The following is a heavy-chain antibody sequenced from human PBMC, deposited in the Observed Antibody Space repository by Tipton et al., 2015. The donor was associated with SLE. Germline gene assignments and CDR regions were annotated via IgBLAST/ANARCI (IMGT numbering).Heavy chain of an antibody. D-gene: IGHD1-1*01. Sequence: TLSPTCTVSGGSISSSSYYWGWIRQPPGKGLEWIGTIYYTGTTYYNPSLKSRVTISVDTSKNQFSLKLSSVTAADTAVYYCAGKRPRSRAFDIWGQGTMVTVSS. CDR3: AGKRPRSRAFDI. CDR1: GGSISSSSYY. V-gene: IGHV4-39*07. J-gene: IGHJ3*02. CDR2: IYYTGTT.